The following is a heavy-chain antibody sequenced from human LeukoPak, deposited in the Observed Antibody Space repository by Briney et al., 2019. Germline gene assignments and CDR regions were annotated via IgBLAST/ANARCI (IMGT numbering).Heavy chain of an antibody. CDR3: ARDRNYDSSGYSSGLFFDY. J-gene: IGHJ4*02. V-gene: IGHV4-61*02. CDR1: GGSISSSSYY. CDR2: IYSSGST. D-gene: IGHD3-22*01. Sequence: SETLSLTCTVSGGSISSSSYYWGWSRQPAGKGLEWIGRIYSSGSTNYNPSLKSRVTISVDTSKNQFSLKLSSVTAADTAVYHCARDRNYDSSGYSSGLFFDYWGQGTLVTVSS.